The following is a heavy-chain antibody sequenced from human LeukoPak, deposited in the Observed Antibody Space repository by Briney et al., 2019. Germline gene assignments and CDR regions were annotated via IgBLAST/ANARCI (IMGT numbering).Heavy chain of an antibody. D-gene: IGHD6-13*01. CDR1: GGSISSYY. J-gene: IGHJ4*02. V-gene: IGHV4-59*01. Sequence: PSETLSLTCTVSGGSISSYYWSWIRQPPGKGLEWIGYISYSGSTNYNPSLKSRVTISVDTSKNQFSLRLSSVTPADTAVYYCARWVAAGGYFYFDYWGQGTLVTVSS. CDR2: ISYSGST. CDR3: ARWVAAGGYFYFDY.